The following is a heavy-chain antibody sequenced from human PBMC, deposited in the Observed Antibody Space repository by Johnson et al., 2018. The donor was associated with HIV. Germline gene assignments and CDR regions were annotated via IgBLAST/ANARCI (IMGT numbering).Heavy chain of an antibody. J-gene: IGHJ3*02. Sequence: VQLVESGGGLVQPGGSLRLSCGASAFTFSSNDMKWVRQAPGKGLEWVSYITGSGTVVYYTDSVKGRFTISRDNAKTSLFLRVNSLRAADSGIYYCARDATPWGGDYAGYAFDIWGQGTLVTVSS. D-gene: IGHD4-17*01. CDR3: ARDATPWGGDYAGYAFDI. V-gene: IGHV3-48*03. CDR2: ITGSGTVV. CDR1: AFTFSSND.